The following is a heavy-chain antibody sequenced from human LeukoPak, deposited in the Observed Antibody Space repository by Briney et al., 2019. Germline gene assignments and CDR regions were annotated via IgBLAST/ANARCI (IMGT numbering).Heavy chain of an antibody. CDR1: GFTFSYYG. CDR2: ISWNSGSI. J-gene: IGHJ4*02. D-gene: IGHD6-13*01. V-gene: IGHV3-9*03. Sequence: GGSLRLSCAASGFTFSYYGMHWVRQAPGKGLEWVSGISWNSGSIGYADSVKGRFTISRDNAKNSLYLQMNSLRAEDMALYYCAKDMSSSWYSALFDYWGQGTLVTVSS. CDR3: AKDMSSSWYSALFDY.